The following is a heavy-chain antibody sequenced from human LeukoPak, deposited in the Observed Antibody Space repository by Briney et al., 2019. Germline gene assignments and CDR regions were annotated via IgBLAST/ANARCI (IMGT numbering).Heavy chain of an antibody. V-gene: IGHV3-66*01. CDR2: IYSAGAT. CDR3: ARDEHDFWSGYYYSMDV. Sequence: GGSLRLSCAASGFTVSDNYMTWVRQAPGKGLEWVSSIYSAGATHYAESVKGRFTISRDNSKNTLYLQMNSLRAEDTAVYYCARDEHDFWSGYYYSMDVWGQGTTVTVSS. CDR1: GFTVSDNY. J-gene: IGHJ6*02. D-gene: IGHD3-3*01.